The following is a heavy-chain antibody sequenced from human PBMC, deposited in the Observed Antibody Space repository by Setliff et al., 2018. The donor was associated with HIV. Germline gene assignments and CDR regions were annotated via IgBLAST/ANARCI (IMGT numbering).Heavy chain of an antibody. CDR3: AQLGMVDDFDY. Sequence: LSLTCTVSRDSVSSRSYYWSWIRQPPGKGLEWIGYIYYSGSTNYNPSLKSRVTISVDTSKNHFSLKLRSVTAADTAVYYCAQLGMVDDFDYWGQGTLVTVSS. J-gene: IGHJ4*02. CDR1: RDSVSSRSYY. CDR2: IYYSGST. V-gene: IGHV4-61*03. D-gene: IGHD1-1*01.